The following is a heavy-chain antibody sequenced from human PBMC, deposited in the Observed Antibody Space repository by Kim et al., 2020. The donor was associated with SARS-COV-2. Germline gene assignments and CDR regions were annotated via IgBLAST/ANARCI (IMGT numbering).Heavy chain of an antibody. D-gene: IGHD4-17*01. CDR1: GGSISSSSYY. J-gene: IGHJ2*01. Sequence: SETLSLTCTVSGGSISSSSYYWGWIRQPPGKGLEWIGSIYYSGSTYYNPSLKSRVTISVDTSKNQFSLKLSSVTAADTAVYYCARHDYGDYARSRYFDLWGRGTLVTVSS. CDR3: ARHDYGDYARSRYFDL. V-gene: IGHV4-39*01. CDR2: IYYSGST.